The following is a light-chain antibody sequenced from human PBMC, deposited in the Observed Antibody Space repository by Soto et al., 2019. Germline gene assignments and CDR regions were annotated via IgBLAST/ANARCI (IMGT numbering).Light chain of an antibody. Sequence: DIQMTQSPSSLSASVGDRVTITCRAGQSISTYLNWYQQKSGKAPKLLISAASSLQSGVPSRFSGSGSGTDFTLTISSLQPEYFATYYCQQSFSTLGWTFGQGTKVEIK. V-gene: IGKV1-39*01. CDR1: QSISTY. CDR2: AAS. J-gene: IGKJ1*01. CDR3: QQSFSTLGWT.